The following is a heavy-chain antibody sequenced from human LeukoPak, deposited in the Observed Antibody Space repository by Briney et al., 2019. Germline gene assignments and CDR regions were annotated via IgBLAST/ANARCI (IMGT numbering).Heavy chain of an antibody. J-gene: IGHJ5*02. CDR1: VYTLTELS. Sequence: ASVKVSCKVSVYTLTELSMHWVRQAPGKGREWMGGFDPEDGETIYAQKFQGRVTMTEDTSTDTAYMELSSLRSEDTAVYYCATTGYCSSTSCSNWFDPWGQGTLVTVSS. CDR2: FDPEDGET. CDR3: ATTGYCSSTSCSNWFDP. V-gene: IGHV1-24*01. D-gene: IGHD2-2*01.